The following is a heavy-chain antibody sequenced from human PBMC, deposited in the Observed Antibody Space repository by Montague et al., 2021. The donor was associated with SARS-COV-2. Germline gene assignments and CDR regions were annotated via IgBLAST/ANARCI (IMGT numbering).Heavy chain of an antibody. Sequence: SETLSLTCAVHCGSLSTYSWNWIRQPPGKGLEWIGEIHHGGSTNSNLSLKSRVTISADTSKNQFSLKLTSVAAAATAVYYCAGLGDGVVPSPILGVGPYYSYYYMDVWGKGTKVTVSS. V-gene: IGHV4-34*01. J-gene: IGHJ6*03. D-gene: IGHD2-15*01. CDR1: CGSLSTYS. CDR3: AGLGDGVVPSPILGVGPYYSYYYMDV. CDR2: IHHGGST.